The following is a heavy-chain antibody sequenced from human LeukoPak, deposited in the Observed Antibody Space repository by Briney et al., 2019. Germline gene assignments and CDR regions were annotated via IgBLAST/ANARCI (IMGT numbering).Heavy chain of an antibody. CDR2: ISDSGDRT. V-gene: IGHV3-23*01. Sequence: GGSLRLSCAASGFPFSNYAMTWVRQAPGKGLERVSGISDSGDRTYYADSVKGRCTISRDNSKNMLYLQMNSLRGEDTALYYCAKGLGTSGYHDYWGQGPLVTVSS. CDR3: AKGLGTSGYHDY. CDR1: GFPFSNYA. D-gene: IGHD3-22*01. J-gene: IGHJ4*02.